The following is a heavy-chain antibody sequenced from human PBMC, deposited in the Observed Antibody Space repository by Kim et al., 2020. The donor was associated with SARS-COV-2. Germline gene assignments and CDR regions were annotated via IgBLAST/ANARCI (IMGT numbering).Heavy chain of an antibody. CDR1: GGSISSSSYY. V-gene: IGHV4-39*01. CDR3: AMYDYGDYAKGWFDP. Sequence: SETLSLTCTVSGGSISSSSYYWGWILQPPGKGLEWIGSIYYSGSTYYNPSLKSRVTISVDTSKNQFSLKLSSVTAADTAVYYCAMYDYGDYAKGWFDPWGQGTLVTVSS. J-gene: IGHJ5*02. CDR2: IYYSGST. D-gene: IGHD4-17*01.